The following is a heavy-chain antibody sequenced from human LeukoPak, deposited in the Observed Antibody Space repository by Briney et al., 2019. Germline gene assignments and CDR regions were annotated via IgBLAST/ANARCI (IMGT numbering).Heavy chain of an antibody. CDR1: GGSFSGYY. D-gene: IGHD5-12*01. CDR3: ARIIVATRYPHNWFDP. J-gene: IGHJ5*02. Sequence: SETLSLTCAVYGGSFSGYYWSWIRQPPGKGLEWIGEINHSGSTNYNPSLKSRVTISVDTSKNQFSLKLSSVTAADTAVYYCARIIVATRYPHNWFDPWGQGTLVTVSS. V-gene: IGHV4-34*01. CDR2: INHSGST.